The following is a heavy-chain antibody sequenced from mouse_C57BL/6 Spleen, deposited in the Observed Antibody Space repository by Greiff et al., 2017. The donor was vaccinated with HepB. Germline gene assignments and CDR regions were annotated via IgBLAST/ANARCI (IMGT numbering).Heavy chain of an antibody. D-gene: IGHD1-1*01. V-gene: IGHV1-69*01. Sequence: VQLQQPGAELVMPGASVKLSCKASGYTFTSYWMHWVKQRPGQGLEWIGEIDPSDSYTNYNQKFKGKSTLTVDKSSSTAYMQLSSLTSEDSAVYYGARAPCCGSSYYFDYWGKGTTLTVSS. CDR3: ARAPCCGSSYYFDY. CDR1: GYTFTSYW. CDR2: IDPSDSYT. J-gene: IGHJ2*01.